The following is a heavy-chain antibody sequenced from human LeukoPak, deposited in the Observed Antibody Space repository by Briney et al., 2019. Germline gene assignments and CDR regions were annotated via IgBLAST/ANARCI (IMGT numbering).Heavy chain of an antibody. V-gene: IGHV3-30*01. CDR1: GFTFSSYW. D-gene: IGHD3-3*01. Sequence: GGSLRLSCEASGFTFSSYWMSWVRQAPGKGLEWVAVISFDGSEKLYADSVKGRFTMSRDNSKNTLHLQMNSLRVEDTAVYYCARELLSRYDFWSGYLPNWGQGTLVIVSS. CDR2: ISFDGSEK. J-gene: IGHJ4*02. CDR3: ARELLSRYDFWSGYLPN.